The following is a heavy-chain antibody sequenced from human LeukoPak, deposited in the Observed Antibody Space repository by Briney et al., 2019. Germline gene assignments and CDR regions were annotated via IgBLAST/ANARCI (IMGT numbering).Heavy chain of an antibody. J-gene: IGHJ4*02. CDR1: GFTFSSYA. CDR3: AREGPNSDYYDSSGSHDY. V-gene: IGHV3-30-3*01. D-gene: IGHD3-22*01. Sequence: GGSLRLSCAASGFTFSSYAMPWVRQAPGKGLEWVAVISYDGSNKYYADSVKGRFTISRDNSKNTLYLQMNSLRAEDTAVYYCAREGPNSDYYDSSGSHDYWGQGTLVTVSS. CDR2: ISYDGSNK.